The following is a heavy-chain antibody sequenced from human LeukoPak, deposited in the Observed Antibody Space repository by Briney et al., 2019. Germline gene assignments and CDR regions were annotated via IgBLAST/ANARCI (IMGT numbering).Heavy chain of an antibody. D-gene: IGHD2-8*01. Sequence: GGSLRLSCAASGFTFSSYGMHWVRQAPGKGLEWVSAISGSGGSTYYADSVKGRFTISRDNSKNTLYLQMNSLRAEDTAVYYCAKVVSSNPHYWYFDLWGRGTLVTVSS. CDR1: GFTFSSYG. CDR2: ISGSGGST. J-gene: IGHJ2*01. CDR3: AKVVSSNPHYWYFDL. V-gene: IGHV3-23*01.